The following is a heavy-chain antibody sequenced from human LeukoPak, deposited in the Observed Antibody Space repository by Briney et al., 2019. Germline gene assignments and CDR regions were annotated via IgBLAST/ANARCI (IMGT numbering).Heavy chain of an antibody. CDR3: ARVDYGDYSKDFDY. V-gene: IGHV4-34*01. CDR1: GGSISPHY. CDR2: INHSGST. D-gene: IGHD4-17*01. Sequence: SETLSLTCTVSGGSISPHYWTWIRQPPGKGLEWIGEINHSGSTNYNPSLKSRVTMSVDTSKNQFSLKVNSMTAADTAVYYCARVDYGDYSKDFDYWGQGTLVTVSS. J-gene: IGHJ4*02.